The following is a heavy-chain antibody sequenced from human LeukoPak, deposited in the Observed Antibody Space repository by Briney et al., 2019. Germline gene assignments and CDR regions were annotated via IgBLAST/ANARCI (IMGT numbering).Heavy chain of an antibody. Sequence: PSETLSLTCTVYGGSISSGTNYWSWIRQPPGKGLEWIGYIYYSGSTNYNPSLKSRVTISVDTSKNQFSLKLSSVTAADTAVYYCARRRDGYNFLNRGEYYYFDYWGQGTLVTVSS. CDR3: ARRRDGYNFLNRGEYYYFDY. J-gene: IGHJ4*02. CDR1: GGSISSGTNY. CDR2: IYYSGST. V-gene: IGHV4-61*01. D-gene: IGHD5-24*01.